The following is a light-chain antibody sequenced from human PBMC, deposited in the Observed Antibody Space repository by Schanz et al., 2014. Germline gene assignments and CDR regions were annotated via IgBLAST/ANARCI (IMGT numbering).Light chain of an antibody. CDR1: QSVSSSY. Sequence: EIVLTQSPGTLSLSPGERATLSCRASQSVSSSYLAWYQQKPDQAPRLLIYGASTRATGIPDRFSGSGSGTDFTLTISRLEPEDFAVYYCQQRSNWPLTFGGGTKVEIK. J-gene: IGKJ4*01. CDR2: GAS. CDR3: QQRSNWPLT. V-gene: IGKV3D-20*02.